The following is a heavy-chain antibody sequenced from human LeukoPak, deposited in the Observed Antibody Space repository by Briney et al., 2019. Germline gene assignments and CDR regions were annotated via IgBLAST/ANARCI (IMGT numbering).Heavy chain of an antibody. V-gene: IGHV4-38-2*02. CDR1: GYSISSGYY. Sequence: PSETLSLTCTVSGYSISSGYYWGWIRQPPGKGLEWIGSIYHSGSTYYNPSLKSRVTISVDTSKNQFSLKLSSVTAADTAVYYCARALDIVVVPAASFDYWGQGTLVTVSS. J-gene: IGHJ4*02. CDR3: ARALDIVVVPAASFDY. D-gene: IGHD2-2*01. CDR2: IYHSGST.